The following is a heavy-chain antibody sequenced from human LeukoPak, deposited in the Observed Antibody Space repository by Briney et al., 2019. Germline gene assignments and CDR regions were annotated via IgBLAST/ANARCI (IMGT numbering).Heavy chain of an antibody. J-gene: IGHJ4*02. CDR3: AKDRDPYDYVWGSSPPDY. V-gene: IGHV3-30*18. CDR2: ISYDGSNK. CDR1: GFTFSSYG. D-gene: IGHD3-16*01. Sequence: GGSLRLSCAASGFTFSSYGMHWVRQAPGKGLEWVAVISYDGSNKYYADSVKGRFTISRDNSKNTLYLQMNSLRAEETAVYYCAKDRDPYDYVWGSSPPDYWGQGTLVTVSS.